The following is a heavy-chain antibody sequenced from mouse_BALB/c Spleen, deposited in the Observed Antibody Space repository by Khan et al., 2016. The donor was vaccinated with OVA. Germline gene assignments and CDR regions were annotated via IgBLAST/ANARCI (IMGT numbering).Heavy chain of an antibody. Sequence: QVQLKQSGAELVKPGTSVKLSCKASGYNFTSYWINWVKLRPGQGLEWIGDIYPGSGSTNYNEKFNSKAALTVDTSSSTAFMQLSSLASEDSALYFCARRSYYGTRNFDVWGAGTTVTVSS. CDR1: GYNFTSYW. CDR2: IYPGSGST. J-gene: IGHJ1*01. D-gene: IGHD1-1*01. V-gene: IGHV1-55*01. CDR3: ARRSYYGTRNFDV.